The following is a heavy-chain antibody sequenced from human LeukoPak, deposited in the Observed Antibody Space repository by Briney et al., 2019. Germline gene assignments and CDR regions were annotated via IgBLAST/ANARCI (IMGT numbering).Heavy chain of an antibody. CDR1: GFTFSRYW. D-gene: IGHD5-24*01. CDR3: TRDLRGDGYNWN. V-gene: IGHV3-74*01. Sequence: GESLRISCEASGFTFSRYWMCWVRQAPGKGLVWLSRINGDATSTNYADSVKGRFTISRDNANNTLYLEMNSLRAEDTAVYYCTRDLRGDGYNWNWGQGTLVTVSS. J-gene: IGHJ4*02. CDR2: INGDATST.